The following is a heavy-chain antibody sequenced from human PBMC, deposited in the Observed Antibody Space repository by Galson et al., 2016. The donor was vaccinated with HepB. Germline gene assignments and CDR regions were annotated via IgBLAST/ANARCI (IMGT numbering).Heavy chain of an antibody. CDR1: GGSINSGSYY. Sequence: TLSLTCSVSGGSINSGSYYWTWIRQPAGMGLEYIGRISISGSTNYNPSLRRRVTMSLDTSKNHFSLRPRSVTAADTAVYYCARPPIPDTVLVNYFDYWGQGTLVTVSS. V-gene: IGHV4-61*02. CDR3: ARPPIPDTVLVNYFDY. D-gene: IGHD3-9*01. J-gene: IGHJ4*02. CDR2: ISISGST.